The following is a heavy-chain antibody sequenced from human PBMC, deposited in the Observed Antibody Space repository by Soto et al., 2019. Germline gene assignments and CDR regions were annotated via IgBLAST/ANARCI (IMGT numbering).Heavy chain of an antibody. CDR3: ARGGGGYSTLFYYYYYMDV. J-gene: IGHJ6*03. CDR1: GGSFSGYY. V-gene: IGHV4-34*01. Sequence: QVQLQQWGAGLLKPSETLSLTCAVYGGSFSGYYWSWIRQPPGKGLEWIGEINHSGSTNYNPSLKSRVTISVDTSKNQFSLKLSSETAADTAVYYCARGGGGYSTLFYYYYYMDVWGKGTTVTVSS. D-gene: IGHD4-4*01. CDR2: INHSGST.